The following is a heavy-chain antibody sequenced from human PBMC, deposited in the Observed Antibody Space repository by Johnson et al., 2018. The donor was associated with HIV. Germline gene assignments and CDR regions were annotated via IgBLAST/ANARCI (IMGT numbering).Heavy chain of an antibody. CDR2: ISGSGGST. Sequence: VQLVESGGGVVQPGRSLRLSCAASGFTFSSYAMSWVRQAPGKGLEWVSAISGSGGSTYYADSVKGRFTISRDNSKNTLYLQMNSLRAEDTAMYYCARGMWIPEIDAIDIWGQGTMVTVSS. CDR3: ARGMWIPEIDAIDI. J-gene: IGHJ3*02. CDR1: GFTFSSYA. V-gene: IGHV3-23*04. D-gene: IGHD5-18*01.